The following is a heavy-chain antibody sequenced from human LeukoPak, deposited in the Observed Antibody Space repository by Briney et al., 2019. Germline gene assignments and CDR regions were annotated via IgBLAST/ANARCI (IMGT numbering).Heavy chain of an antibody. Sequence: SETLSLTFTVSGVSTSSNYWSWILKPPAKIQNSKRDTYFSGSANYHPSLNSRVTISIDTSKNQFSLKLSSVTAADTAVYYCARLAGHSSSHLYWYFDLWGRGTLVTVSS. CDR2: TYFSGSA. D-gene: IGHD6-13*01. CDR3: ARLAGHSSSHLYWYFDL. CDR1: GVSTSSNY. V-gene: IGHV4-59*08. J-gene: IGHJ2*01.